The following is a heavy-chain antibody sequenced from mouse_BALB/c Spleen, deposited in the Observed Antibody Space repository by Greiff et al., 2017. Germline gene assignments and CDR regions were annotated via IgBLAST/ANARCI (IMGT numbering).Heavy chain of an antibody. CDR2: IDPENGNT. J-gene: IGHJ2*01. CDR3: ARLGGYERSLDY. V-gene: IGHV14-1*02. CDR1: GFNIKDYY. Sequence: EVKLQESGAELVRPGALVKLSCKASGFNIKDYYMHWVKQRPEQGLEWIGWIDPENGNTIYDPKFQGKASITADTSSNTAYLQLSSLTSEDTAVYYCARLGGYERSLDYWGQGTTLTVSS. D-gene: IGHD2-14*01.